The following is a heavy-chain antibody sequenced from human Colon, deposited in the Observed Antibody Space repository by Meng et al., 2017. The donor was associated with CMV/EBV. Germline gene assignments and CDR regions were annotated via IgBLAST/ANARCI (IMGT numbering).Heavy chain of an antibody. D-gene: IGHD3-3*01. J-gene: IGHJ6*02. Sequence: GGSLRLSCVGPGFTFSNFAMSWVRQAPGKGLEWVSSLGGGTYYADSVKGRFTISRDNSKNTLYLEMNSLRAEDTAVYYCARDGAPTYYDFWSGPTYYYYGMDVWGQGTTVTVSS. CDR3: ARDGAPTYYDFWSGPTYYYYGMDV. CDR1: GFTFSNFA. CDR2: LGGGT. V-gene: IGHV3-23*01.